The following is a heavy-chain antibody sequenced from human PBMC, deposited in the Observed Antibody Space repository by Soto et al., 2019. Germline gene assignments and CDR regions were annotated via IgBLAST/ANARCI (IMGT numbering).Heavy chain of an antibody. V-gene: IGHV2-5*02. CDR1: GFSLSTSGVA. Sequence: QITLKESGPTLVKPTQTLTLTCTFSGFSLSTSGVAVGWIRQPPGKALDWLALIYWDDDKRYSPSLKSRLTITKDTSKNQVILTVTNMDPVDTDTYYCAHCRRDRGIITPSYWGQGTLVTVSS. J-gene: IGHJ4*02. CDR3: AHCRRDRGIITPSY. D-gene: IGHD3-10*01. CDR2: IYWDDDK.